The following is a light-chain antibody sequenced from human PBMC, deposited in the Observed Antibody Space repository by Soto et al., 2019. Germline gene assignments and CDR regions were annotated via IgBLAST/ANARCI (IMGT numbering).Light chain of an antibody. Sequence: QSVLTQPPSVSAAPGQRVTISCSGSSPNIGSNTVNWYQQLPGTAPKLLIYSNNQRPSGVPDRFSGSKSGTSASLAISGLQSEDEADYYCAAWDDSLNGYVFGTGTKVTVL. CDR3: AAWDDSLNGYV. J-gene: IGLJ1*01. CDR1: SPNIGSNT. V-gene: IGLV1-44*01. CDR2: SNN.